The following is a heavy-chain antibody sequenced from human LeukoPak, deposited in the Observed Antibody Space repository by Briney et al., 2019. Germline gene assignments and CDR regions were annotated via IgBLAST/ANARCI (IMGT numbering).Heavy chain of an antibody. D-gene: IGHD1-1*01. Sequence: SETLSLTCTVSGYSLSSGFYWGWIRQPPGKGLEWIATVFHSGSTYYNPSLECRVTISMDTSKNQFSLRLISVTAADTALYYCARFGTRDNCCHPGVDTWGQGTPVTVSS. CDR2: VFHSGST. CDR1: GYSLSSGFY. CDR3: ARFGTRDNCCHPGVDT. J-gene: IGHJ5*02. V-gene: IGHV4-38-2*02.